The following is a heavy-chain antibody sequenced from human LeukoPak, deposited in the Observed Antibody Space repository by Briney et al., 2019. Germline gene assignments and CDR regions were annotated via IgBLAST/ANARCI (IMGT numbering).Heavy chain of an antibody. D-gene: IGHD5-18*01. V-gene: IGHV1-18*01. CDR2: ISAYNGYT. CDR1: GYTFSTYG. Sequence: GASVTVSCKASGYTFSTYGISWVRQAPGQGLGWMGWISAYNGYTNYAQKVQGRVTMTTDTSTSTAYMEVRSLRSDDTAVYYCARVSRDTADSYYYYGMDVWGQGTTVTVSS. J-gene: IGHJ6*02. CDR3: ARVSRDTADSYYYYGMDV.